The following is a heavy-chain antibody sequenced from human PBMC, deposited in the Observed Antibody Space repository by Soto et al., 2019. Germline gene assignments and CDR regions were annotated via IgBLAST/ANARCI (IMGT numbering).Heavy chain of an antibody. Sequence: ASVKVSCKASGYTFTGYYMHWVRQAPGQGLEWMGWINPNSGGTNYAQKFQGWVTMTRDTSISTAYMELSRLRSDDTAVYYCARDTTTSVSTLHNYYYYGMDVCGQGTTVTVSS. V-gene: IGHV1-2*04. CDR3: ARDTTTSVSTLHNYYYYGMDV. CDR2: INPNSGGT. D-gene: IGHD1-1*01. CDR1: GYTFTGYY. J-gene: IGHJ6*02.